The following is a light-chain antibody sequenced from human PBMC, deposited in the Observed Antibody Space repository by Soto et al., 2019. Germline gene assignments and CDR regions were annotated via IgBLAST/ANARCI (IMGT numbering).Light chain of an antibody. CDR1: QSISSSY. CDR2: GAS. J-gene: IGKJ1*01. V-gene: IGKV3-20*01. Sequence: EIVLTQSPGTLSLSPGERATLPCRASQSISSSYLAWYQQKPGRAPRLLIYGASSRATGIPDRFSGSGSGTDFTLTISRLEPEDFAVYYCQHYGSLMWTFGQGTKVEIK. CDR3: QHYGSLMWT.